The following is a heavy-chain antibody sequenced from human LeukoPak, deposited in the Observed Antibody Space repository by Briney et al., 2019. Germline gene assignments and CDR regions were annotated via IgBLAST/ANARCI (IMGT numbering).Heavy chain of an antibody. V-gene: IGHV4-61*02. Sequence: SQTLSLTCTVSGASVSTTPYYWTWIRQPAGKGLEWIVRIFNTGPANYHPSFKSRVTISLDTSKNEFSLNLNSVTAAGTAVYFCAASWNDERCFDPWGQGTPVTGSS. CDR3: AASWNDERCFDP. J-gene: IGHJ5*02. CDR2: IFNTGPA. D-gene: IGHD1-1*01. CDR1: GASVSTTPYY.